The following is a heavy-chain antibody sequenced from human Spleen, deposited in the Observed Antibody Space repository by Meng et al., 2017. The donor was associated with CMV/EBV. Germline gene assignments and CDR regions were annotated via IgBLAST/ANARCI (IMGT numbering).Heavy chain of an antibody. Sequence: ASVKVSCKASGYTFTSYDINWVRQATGQGLEWMGWMNPNSGNTGYAQKFQGRVTMTRNTSISTAYMELSSLRSEDTAVYYCARDAKLLTTIHHYYGMDVWGQGTTVTVSS. D-gene: IGHD2-15*01. V-gene: IGHV1-8*01. CDR3: ARDAKLLTTIHHYYGMDV. CDR1: GYTFTSYD. J-gene: IGHJ6*02. CDR2: MNPNSGNT.